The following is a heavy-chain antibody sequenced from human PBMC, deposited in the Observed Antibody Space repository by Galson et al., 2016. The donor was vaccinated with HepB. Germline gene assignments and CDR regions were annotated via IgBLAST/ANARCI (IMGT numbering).Heavy chain of an antibody. CDR1: GFTFGDYA. D-gene: IGHD3-10*01. Sequence: SLRLSCAASGFTFGDYAMSWFRQAPGKGLEWVGFIRSKSYGATTEYAASVRGRFTISRDDSKSIAYLQMNSLKTEDPAVYYCSRERPVGSYYGSGSYPNDYWGQGTLVTVSS. J-gene: IGHJ4*02. V-gene: IGHV3-49*03. CDR2: IRSKSYGATT. CDR3: SRERPVGSYYGSGSYPNDY.